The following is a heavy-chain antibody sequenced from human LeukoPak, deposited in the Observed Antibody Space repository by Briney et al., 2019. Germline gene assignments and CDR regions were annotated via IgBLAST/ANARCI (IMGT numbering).Heavy chain of an antibody. CDR2: AYHTGST. Sequence: SETLSLTCTVSGVSISSHYWSWIRQPPGKGLEWVGYAYHTGSTSSNPSLKSRATMSVDTSKNQFSLRLTSLTAADTAVYYRARDFQRLGSDAFDFWGQGTMVTVSS. CDR1: GVSISSHY. J-gene: IGHJ3*01. CDR3: ARDFQRLGSDAFDF. V-gene: IGHV4-59*11. D-gene: IGHD2-15*01.